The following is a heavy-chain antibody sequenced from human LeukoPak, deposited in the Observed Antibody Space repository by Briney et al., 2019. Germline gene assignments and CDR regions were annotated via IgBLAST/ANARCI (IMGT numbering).Heavy chain of an antibody. CDR2: ISSSGST. D-gene: IGHD1-26*01. V-gene: IGHV4-4*07. J-gene: IGHJ4*02. CDR3: ARLLLKWDLPPNLLYYFDY. Sequence: SETLSLTCSVSGDSITYFYWSWIRQAAGKGLEWIGRISSSGSTDYNASLKSRVTMSVDTSKSHFSLKLSSVTAADTAVYYCARLLLKWDLPPNLLYYFDYWGQGTLVTVSS. CDR1: GDSITYFY.